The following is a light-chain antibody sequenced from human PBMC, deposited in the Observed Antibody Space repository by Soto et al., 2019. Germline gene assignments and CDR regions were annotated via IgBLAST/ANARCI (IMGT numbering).Light chain of an antibody. CDR3: SSYTSSSTQV. J-gene: IGLJ1*01. V-gene: IGLV2-14*01. CDR2: EVG. CDR1: SSDVGAYNY. Sequence: QSALTQPASVSGSPGQSITISCTGTSSDVGAYNYVSWFQQHPGKAPKLMVYEVGNRPSGVSNRFSGSKSGNTASLTISGLQAEDEADYYCSSYTSSSTQVFGTGTKVTVL.